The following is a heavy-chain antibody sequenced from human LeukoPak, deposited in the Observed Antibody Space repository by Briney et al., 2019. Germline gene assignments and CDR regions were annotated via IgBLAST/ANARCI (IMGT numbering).Heavy chain of an antibody. CDR2: LYSGGTT. CDR1: GFTVSNYY. Sequence: GGSLRLSCAASGFTVSNYYMSWVRQAPGKGLEWVSVLYSGGTTHYADSVKGRFTISRDNSKNTLFLQMDSLRSEDTAVYYCVRGTWFDPWGQGTLVTVSS. V-gene: IGHV3-53*01. J-gene: IGHJ5*02. D-gene: IGHD1-1*01. CDR3: VRGTWFDP.